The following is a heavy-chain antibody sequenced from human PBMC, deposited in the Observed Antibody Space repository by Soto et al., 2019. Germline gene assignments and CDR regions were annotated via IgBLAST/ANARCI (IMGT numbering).Heavy chain of an antibody. V-gene: IGHV3-74*01. Sequence: GGSLRLSCAASGFTFSNFWMHWVRQAPGKGLVWVSRISPDGSTTSYADSVKGRFTISRDNAKSTLYLQMNSLRAEDTAVYYCADSWLTTSYWGLGTLVTVSS. D-gene: IGHD5-12*01. CDR2: ISPDGSTT. J-gene: IGHJ4*02. CDR1: GFTFSNFW. CDR3: ADSWLTTSY.